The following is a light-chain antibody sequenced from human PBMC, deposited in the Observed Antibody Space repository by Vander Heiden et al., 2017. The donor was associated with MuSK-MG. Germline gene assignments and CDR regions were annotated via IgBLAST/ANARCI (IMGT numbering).Light chain of an antibody. CDR2: AAS. CDR1: QSISSY. J-gene: IGKJ4*01. Sequence: DIQMTQSPSSLSASVGDRVTITCRASQSISSYLNWYQQKPGKAPKLLIYAASSFQSGVPSRFSGSGSGTDFTLTIIRLQPEDFATYYCQQRYSTPHTFGGGTKVDIK. CDR3: QQRYSTPHT. V-gene: IGKV1-39*01.